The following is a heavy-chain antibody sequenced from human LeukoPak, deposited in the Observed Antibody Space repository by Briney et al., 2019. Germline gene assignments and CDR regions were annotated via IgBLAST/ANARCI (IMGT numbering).Heavy chain of an antibody. D-gene: IGHD1-7*01. V-gene: IGHV1-18*01. J-gene: IGHJ5*02. CDR2: ISAYNGNT. Sequence: GWISAYNGNTNYAQKLQGRVTMTTDTSTSTAYMELRSLRSDDTAVYYCARQTTRGWFDLWGQGTLVTVSS. CDR3: ARQTTRGWFDL.